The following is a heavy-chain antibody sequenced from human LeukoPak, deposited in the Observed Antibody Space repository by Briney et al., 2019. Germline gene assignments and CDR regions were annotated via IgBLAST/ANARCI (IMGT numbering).Heavy chain of an antibody. Sequence: GRSLRLSCAASGFTFDDYAMHWVRQAPGKGLEWVSGISWNSGSIVYADSVKGRFTISRDNAKNSLYLQMNSLRAEDTDLYYCAKDIGEQWLANDAFDIWGQGTMVTVSS. CDR1: GFTFDDYA. J-gene: IGHJ3*02. CDR2: ISWNSGSI. V-gene: IGHV3-9*01. D-gene: IGHD6-19*01. CDR3: AKDIGEQWLANDAFDI.